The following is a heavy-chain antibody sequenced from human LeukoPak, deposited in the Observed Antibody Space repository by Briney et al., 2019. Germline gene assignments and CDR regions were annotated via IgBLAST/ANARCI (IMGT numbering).Heavy chain of an antibody. CDR1: GGSISSSNW. V-gene: IGHV4-4*02. Sequence: SGTLSLTCAVSGGSISSSNWWSWVRPPPGKGLEWIGEIYHSGSANYNPSLKSRVTISVDKSKNQFSLKLSSVTAADTAVYYCARDLSTVTTGYFDYWGQGTLVTVSS. CDR2: IYHSGSA. J-gene: IGHJ4*02. D-gene: IGHD4-11*01. CDR3: ARDLSTVTTGYFDY.